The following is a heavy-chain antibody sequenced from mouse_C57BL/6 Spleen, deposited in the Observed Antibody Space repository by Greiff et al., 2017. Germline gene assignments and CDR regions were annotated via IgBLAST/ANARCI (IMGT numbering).Heavy chain of an antibody. J-gene: IGHJ2*01. CDR3: VTTVVAYANFDY. V-gene: IGHV1-69*01. D-gene: IGHD1-1*01. CDR2: IDPSDSYT. Sequence: VQLQQPGAELVMPGASVKLSCKASGYTFTSYWMHWVKQRPGQGLEWIGEIDPSDSYTNYNQKFKGKSTLTVDKSSSTAYMQLSSLTSEDSAVYYCVTTVVAYANFDYWGQGTTLTVSS. CDR1: GYTFTSYW.